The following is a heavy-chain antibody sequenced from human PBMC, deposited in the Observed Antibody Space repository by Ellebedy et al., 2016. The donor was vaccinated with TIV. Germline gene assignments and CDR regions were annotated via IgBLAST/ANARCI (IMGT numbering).Heavy chain of an antibody. CDR1: GGTFSSYA. J-gene: IGHJ6*02. CDR2: IIPIFGTA. D-gene: IGHD3-3*01. V-gene: IGHV1-69*06. Sequence: SVKVSXXASGGTFSSYAISWVRQAPGQGLEWMGGIIPIFGTANYAQKFQGRVTITADKSTSTAYMELSSLRSEDTAVYYCARHKYYDFWSGYWPILYYGMDVWGQGTTVTVSS. CDR3: ARHKYYDFWSGYWPILYYGMDV.